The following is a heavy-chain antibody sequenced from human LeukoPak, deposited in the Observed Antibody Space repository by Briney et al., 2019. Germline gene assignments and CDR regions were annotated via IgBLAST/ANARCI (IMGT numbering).Heavy chain of an antibody. CDR1: GFTFSSYE. V-gene: IGHV3-48*03. D-gene: IGHD3/OR15-3a*01. Sequence: GGSLRLPCAASGFTFSSYEMHWVRQAPGKGLEWVSYISSSGSTIYYADSVKGRFTISRDNAKNSLYLQMNSLRAEDTAVYYCARDWDWGSFDYWGQGTLVTVSS. CDR2: ISSSGSTI. J-gene: IGHJ4*02. CDR3: ARDWDWGSFDY.